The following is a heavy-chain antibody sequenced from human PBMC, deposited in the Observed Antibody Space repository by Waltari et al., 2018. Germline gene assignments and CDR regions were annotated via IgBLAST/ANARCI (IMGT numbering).Heavy chain of an antibody. D-gene: IGHD2-15*01. CDR1: GYTFTAYS. V-gene: IGHV1-2*02. J-gene: IGHJ5*02. CDR2: INPNSGGV. Sequence: QVQLVQSGAEVKKPGASVTVSCQASGYTFTAYSIPWVRQAPGQGLEWMGWINPNSGGVNYAQKFQGRVTMTRDTSISTAYMELSRLTSDDTAVYYCARDGRFSESSTTKTNWFDPWGQGTLVTVSS. CDR3: ARDGRFSESSTTKTNWFDP.